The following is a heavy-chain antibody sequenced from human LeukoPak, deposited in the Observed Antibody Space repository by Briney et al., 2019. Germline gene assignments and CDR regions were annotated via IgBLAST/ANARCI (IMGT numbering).Heavy chain of an antibody. CDR1: GFTFSSYS. J-gene: IGHJ4*02. D-gene: IGHD6-13*01. Sequence: PGGSLRLSCAASGFTFSSYSMHWVRQAPGKGLEWVAIISYDGSNKYYADSVKGRFTISRDNSKNTLYLQMNSLRAEGTAVYYCARDFFRSIVATRPLVSPPRYWGQGTLVTVSS. CDR2: ISYDGSNK. CDR3: ARDFFRSIVATRPLVSPPRY. V-gene: IGHV3-30-3*01.